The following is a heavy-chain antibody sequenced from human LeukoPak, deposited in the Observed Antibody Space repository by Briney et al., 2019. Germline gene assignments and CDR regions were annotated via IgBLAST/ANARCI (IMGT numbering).Heavy chain of an antibody. CDR2: ISTYNGNT. Sequence: ASVKVSCKASGYTFINYNIAWVRQAPGQGLEWVGWISTYNGNTNYAQKLQGRVTMTADTSTSTAYMELRSLRSDDTAVYYCARDDGWETFDYWGQGTLVTVSS. CDR1: GYTFINYN. J-gene: IGHJ4*02. V-gene: IGHV1-18*01. CDR3: ARDDGWETFDY. D-gene: IGHD5-24*01.